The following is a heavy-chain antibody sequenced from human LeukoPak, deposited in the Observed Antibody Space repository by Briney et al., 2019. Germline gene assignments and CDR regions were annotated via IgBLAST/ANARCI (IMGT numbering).Heavy chain of an antibody. J-gene: IGHJ5*02. CDR1: GYTFTSYY. D-gene: IGHD1-26*01. V-gene: IGHV1-46*01. CDR3: ARDNSVGDTAWWFDP. CDR2: INPSGGST. Sequence: ASVKVSFKASGYTFTSYYMHWVRQAPGQGLEWMGIINPSGGSTSYAQKFQGRVTMTRDMSTSTDYMELSSLRSEDTAVYYCARDNSVGDTAWWFDPWGQGTLVTVSS.